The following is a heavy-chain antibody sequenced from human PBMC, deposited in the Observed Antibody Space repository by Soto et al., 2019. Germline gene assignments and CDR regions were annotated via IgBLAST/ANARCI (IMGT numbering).Heavy chain of an antibody. D-gene: IGHD1-1*01. CDR3: ARAIGTTLFDY. Sequence: GGSLRLSCSASGFTFSSYDMHWVRQGPGKGLEWVSAIGTAGDTNYAGSVKGRFTISRENAKNSLYLQMNSLRAGDTAIYFCARAIGTTLFDYWGQGT. J-gene: IGHJ4*02. CDR2: IGTAGDT. V-gene: IGHV3-13*04. CDR1: GFTFSSYD.